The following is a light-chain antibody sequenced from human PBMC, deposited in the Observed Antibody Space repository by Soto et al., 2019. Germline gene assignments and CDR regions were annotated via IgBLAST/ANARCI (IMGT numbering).Light chain of an antibody. J-gene: IGLJ1*01. CDR3: SSYAGSHVV. CDR1: SSDVSGYNY. Sequence: SLLTQHPCASGSARLSVTISCTGTSSDVSGYNYVSWYQQHPGKAPKLLIYDASKRPSGVPDRFSGSKSGNTASLTVSGLQPDDEADYYCSSYAGSHVVFGTGTKVTVL. CDR2: DAS. V-gene: IGLV2-8*01.